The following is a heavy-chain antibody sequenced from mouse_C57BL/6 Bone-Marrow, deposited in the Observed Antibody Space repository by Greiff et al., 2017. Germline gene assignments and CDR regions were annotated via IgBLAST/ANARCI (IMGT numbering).Heavy chain of an antibody. CDR1: GFTFSSYT. J-gene: IGHJ1*03. V-gene: IGHV5-9*01. CDR3: ARRGAAGYFDV. D-gene: IGHD6-1*01. Sequence: EVQRVESGGGLVKPGGSLKLSCAASGFTFSSYTMSWVRQTPEKRLEWVATISGGGGNTYYPDSVKGRFTISRDNAKNTLYLQMSSRRSEDTALYYCARRGAAGYFDVWGTGTTVTVSS. CDR2: ISGGGGNT.